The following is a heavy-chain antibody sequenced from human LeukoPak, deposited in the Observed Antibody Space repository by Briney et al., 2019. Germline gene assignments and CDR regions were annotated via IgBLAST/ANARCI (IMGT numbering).Heavy chain of an antibody. CDR3: ARRSGCSSTSCYAPPDAFDI. CDR2: ISSSGSTI. V-gene: IGHV3-11*01. Sequence: PGGSLRLSCAASGFTFSDYYMSWIRQAPGKGLEWVSYISSSGSTIYYADSVKGRFTISRDNAKNSLYLQMNSLRAEDTAVYYCARRSGCSSTSCYAPPDAFDIWGQGTMVTVSS. CDR1: GFTFSDYY. D-gene: IGHD2-2*01. J-gene: IGHJ3*02.